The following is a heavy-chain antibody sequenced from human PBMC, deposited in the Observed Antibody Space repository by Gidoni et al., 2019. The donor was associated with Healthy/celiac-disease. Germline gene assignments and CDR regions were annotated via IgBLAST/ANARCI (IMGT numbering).Heavy chain of an antibody. CDR3: ARDPYCSGGSCYDN. CDR1: GCTFGGYW. V-gene: IGHV3-7*03. CDR2: RKQDGSEK. J-gene: IGHJ4*02. Sequence: EVRRWESGGGLAQPGGSLRLSGAASGCTFGGYWMSWVRQAPGKGLEWVANRKQDGSEKYSVDSVKCRFTISRDNAKNSLYLQMNSLRAEDTAVYYCARDPYCSGGSCYDNWGQGTLVTVSS. D-gene: IGHD2-15*01.